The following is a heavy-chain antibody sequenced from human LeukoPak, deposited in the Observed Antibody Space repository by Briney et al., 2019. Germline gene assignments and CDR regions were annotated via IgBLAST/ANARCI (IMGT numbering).Heavy chain of an antibody. CDR3: ASRSGPQLFDY. V-gene: IGHV4-61*02. Sequence: NPSQTLSLTCTVSGGSISSGSYYWSWIRQPAGKGLEWIGRIYTSGSTHYNPSLKSRVTISVDTSKNQFSLKLSSVTAADTAVYYCASRSGPQLFDYWGQGTLVTVSS. CDR1: GGSISSGSYY. CDR2: IYTSGST. J-gene: IGHJ4*02. D-gene: IGHD1-1*01.